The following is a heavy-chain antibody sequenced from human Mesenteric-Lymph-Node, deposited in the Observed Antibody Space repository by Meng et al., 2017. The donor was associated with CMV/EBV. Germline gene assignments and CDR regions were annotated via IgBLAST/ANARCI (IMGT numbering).Heavy chain of an antibody. V-gene: IGHV3-53*01. CDR2: LYSVGTT. Sequence: GESLKISCSASGFSVSNNFMNWVRQAPGKGLEWVAVLYSVGTTVYVDSVKGRFTISRDNSKNTLYLQMDSLRAEDTAVYYCARSFGSRSYSLYFDYWGQGTVVTVSS. J-gene: IGHJ4*02. CDR3: ARSFGSRSYSLYFDY. CDR1: GFSVSNNF. D-gene: IGHD3-10*01.